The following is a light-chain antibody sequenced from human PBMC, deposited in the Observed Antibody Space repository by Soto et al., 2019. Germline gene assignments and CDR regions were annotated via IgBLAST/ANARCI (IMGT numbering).Light chain of an antibody. CDR2: GAS. V-gene: IGKV3-20*01. Sequence: EIVLTQSPGTLSLSPGERATLSCRASQSISSSYLAWYQQRPGQAPRLLIYGASSRATGIPDRFSGSGSGTDFTLTINRLEPEDFAVYYCQQYGSSPLIITFGPGTKVDIK. CDR3: QQYGSSPLIIT. J-gene: IGKJ3*01. CDR1: QSISSSY.